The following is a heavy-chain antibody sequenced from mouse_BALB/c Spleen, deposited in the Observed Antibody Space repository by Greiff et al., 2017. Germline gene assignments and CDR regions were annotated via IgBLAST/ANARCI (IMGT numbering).Heavy chain of an antibody. CDR2: INSNGGST. Sequence: EVKLMESGGGLVQPGGSLKLSCAASGFTFSSYGMSWVRQTPDKRLELVATINSNGGSTYYPDSVKGRFTISRDNAKNTLYLQMSSLKSEDTAMYYCAREGHYYGSSYLFAYWGQGTLVTVSA. CDR1: GFTFSSYG. D-gene: IGHD1-1*01. V-gene: IGHV5-6-3*01. J-gene: IGHJ3*01. CDR3: AREGHYYGSSYLFAY.